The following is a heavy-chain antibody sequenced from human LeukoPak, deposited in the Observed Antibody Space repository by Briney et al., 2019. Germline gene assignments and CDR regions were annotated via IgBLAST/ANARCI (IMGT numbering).Heavy chain of an antibody. V-gene: IGHV3-11*04. D-gene: IGHD5-12*01. CDR2: MSGSGSGI. Sequence: GGSLRLSCAASGFTFSDYYMGWIRQAPGKGLECVSYMSGSGSGIYYADSVKGRFTISRDNGRNSLYLQMNSLRAEDTAVYYCARDIVAPGLFFDSWGQGTLVTVSS. CDR3: ARDIVAPGLFFDS. CDR1: GFTFSDYY. J-gene: IGHJ4*02.